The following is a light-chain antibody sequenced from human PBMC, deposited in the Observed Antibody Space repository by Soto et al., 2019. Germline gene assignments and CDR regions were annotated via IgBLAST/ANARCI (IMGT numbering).Light chain of an antibody. CDR2: SNS. CDR1: SSNIKTNG. Sequence: QSVLAQPPPASGTPGQTVTISCSGGSSNIKTNGVSWYQQVPGAAPKLLIYSNSQRPSGAPDRFSGSKSGTAASLAISGLQSEGEASYHCSTWGDSLNGLIFGGGTKFTVL. V-gene: IGLV1-44*01. CDR3: STWGDSLNGLI. J-gene: IGLJ2*01.